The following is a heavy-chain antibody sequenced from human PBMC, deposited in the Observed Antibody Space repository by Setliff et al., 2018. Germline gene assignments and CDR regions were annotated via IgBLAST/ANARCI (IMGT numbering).Heavy chain of an antibody. J-gene: IGHJ4*02. Sequence: GGSLRLSCAASGFNFDVFGMGWVRQAPGMGLEWVSGIDRNAGSIYYADSVKGRFTISRDNSKNTLYLQMNSLRAEDTAVYYCAKCSSWDGDYPHFNYWGQGTLVTVSS. D-gene: IGHD4-17*01. CDR2: IDRNAGSI. CDR1: GFNFDVFG. V-gene: IGHV3-20*04. CDR3: AKCSSWDGDYPHFNY.